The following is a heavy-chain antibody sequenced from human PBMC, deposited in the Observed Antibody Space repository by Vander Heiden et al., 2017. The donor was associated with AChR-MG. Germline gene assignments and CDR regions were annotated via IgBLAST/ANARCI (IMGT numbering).Heavy chain of an antibody. V-gene: IGHV4-59*01. Sequence: QVQLQESGPGLVKPSETLSLTCTVSGGSISSYYWGWIRQPPGKGLEWIGYIYYSGSTNYNPSLKSRVTISVDTSKNQFSLKLSSVTAVDTAVYYCARCIAAAGTSYWFDPWGQGTLVTVSS. CDR2: IYYSGST. J-gene: IGHJ5*02. CDR3: ARCIAAAGTSYWFDP. D-gene: IGHD6-13*01. CDR1: GGSISSYY.